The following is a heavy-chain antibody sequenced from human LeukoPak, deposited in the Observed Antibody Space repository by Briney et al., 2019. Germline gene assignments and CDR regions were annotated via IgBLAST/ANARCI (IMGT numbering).Heavy chain of an antibody. CDR2: IIPILGIA. V-gene: IGHV1-69*04. J-gene: IGHJ5*02. Sequence: GGSLRLSCAASGFSFSSYAISWVRQAPGQGLEWMGRIIPILGIANYAQKFQGRVTITADKSTSTAYMELSSLRSEDTAVYYCARLSYSSSWDNWFDPWGQGTLVTVSS. D-gene: IGHD6-13*01. CDR3: ARLSYSSSWDNWFDP. CDR1: GFSFSSYA.